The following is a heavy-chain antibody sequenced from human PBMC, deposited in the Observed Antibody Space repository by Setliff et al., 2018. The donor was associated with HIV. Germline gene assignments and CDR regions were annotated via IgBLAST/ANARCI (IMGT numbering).Heavy chain of an antibody. CDR1: GGSISSGDYY. Sequence: SETLSLTCTVSGGSISSGDYYWSWIRQHPRKGLEWIGYIYYSGSTNYNPSLKSRVTMSVDTFKNQFSLKLSSVTAADTAVYYCARIYDYGSYYFDYWGQGTLVTV. D-gene: IGHD4-17*01. CDR2: IYYSGST. CDR3: ARIYDYGSYYFDY. J-gene: IGHJ4*02. V-gene: IGHV4-61*08.